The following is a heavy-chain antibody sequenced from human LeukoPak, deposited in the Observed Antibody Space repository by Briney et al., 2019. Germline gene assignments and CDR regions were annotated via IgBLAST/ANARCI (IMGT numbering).Heavy chain of an antibody. CDR1: GGSVSSGSYY. CDR3: ARQLRWGDSDY. V-gene: IGHV4-61*01. D-gene: IGHD4-23*01. CDR2: IYYSGST. J-gene: IGHJ4*02. Sequence: PSETLSLTCSVSGGSVSSGSYYWTWIRQPPGKGLEWIGYIYYSGSTNYNPSLKSRVTISVDTYKNQFSLKLSSVTAADTAVYHCARQLRWGDSDYWGQGTLVTVSS.